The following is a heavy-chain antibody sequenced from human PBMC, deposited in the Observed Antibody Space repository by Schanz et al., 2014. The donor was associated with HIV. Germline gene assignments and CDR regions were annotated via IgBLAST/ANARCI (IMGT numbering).Heavy chain of an antibody. D-gene: IGHD3-10*01. CDR1: GFTFDDYA. CDR3: AKDSVVRGVIPYYFDY. V-gene: IGHV3-9*01. J-gene: IGHJ4*02. Sequence: EVQLVESGGGLVQPGRSLRLSCAASGFTFDDYAMHWVRQAPGKGLEWVSGISWNSGSIGYADSVKGRFTISRDNAKNSLYLQMNSLRAEDTALYYCAKDSVVRGVIPYYFDYWGQGTLVTVSS. CDR2: ISWNSGSI.